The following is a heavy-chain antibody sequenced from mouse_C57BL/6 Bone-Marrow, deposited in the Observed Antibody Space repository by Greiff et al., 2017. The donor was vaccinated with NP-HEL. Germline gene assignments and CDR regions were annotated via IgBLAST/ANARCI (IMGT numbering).Heavy chain of an antibody. D-gene: IGHD4-1*01. V-gene: IGHV1-61*01. CDR2: IYPSDSET. J-gene: IGHJ1*03. CDR3: ARGEDWDSYWYFDV. CDR1: GYTFTSYW. Sequence: VQLQQPGAELVRPGSSVKLSCKASGYTFTSYWMDWVKQRPGQGLEWIGNIYPSDSETHYNQKFKDKATLTVDKSSSTAYMQLSSLTSEDSAVYYCARGEDWDSYWYFDVWGTGTTVTVSS.